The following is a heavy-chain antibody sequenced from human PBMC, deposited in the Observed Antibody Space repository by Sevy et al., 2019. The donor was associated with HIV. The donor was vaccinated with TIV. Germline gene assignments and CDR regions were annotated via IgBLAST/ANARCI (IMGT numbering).Heavy chain of an antibody. D-gene: IGHD4-4*01. CDR1: GYSFSNYW. Sequence: GESLKISCKGSGYSFSNYWIGWVRQMPGKGLEWMGIIYPGDSDGRYSPSFEGQVTISADKSITTAYLKWSSLKASDTAIDYCARRMVDYIVRTPASSFDYWGQGTLVTVSS. CDR3: ARRMVDYIVRTPASSFDY. CDR2: IYPGDSDG. J-gene: IGHJ4*02. V-gene: IGHV5-51*01.